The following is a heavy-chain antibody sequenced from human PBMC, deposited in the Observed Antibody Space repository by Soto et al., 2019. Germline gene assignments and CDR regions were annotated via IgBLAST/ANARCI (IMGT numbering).Heavy chain of an antibody. Sequence: LSLTCTVSCGAISSRYWSWIRQPPGKGMEWIGYIYSSLSTYYNPSLKSRVTISVDTSKNQFSLKLSSVTAADTAVYYCARVSSSYGMDVWGQGTTVTVYS. CDR3: ARVSSSYGMDV. V-gene: IGHV4-4*09. CDR1: CGAISSRY. J-gene: IGHJ6*02. D-gene: IGHD6-6*01. CDR2: IYSSLST.